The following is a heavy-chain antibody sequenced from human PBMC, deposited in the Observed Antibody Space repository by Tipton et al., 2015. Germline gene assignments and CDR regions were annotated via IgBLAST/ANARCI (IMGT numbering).Heavy chain of an antibody. CDR2: IKPDGTES. Sequence: SLRLSCTASGFTFSNYCMTWVRQAPGKGLEWVANIKPDGTESYYVDSVKGRFTFSRDNAKNSLYLQMSSLGAEDTAVYYCARSGGYGWDHWGQGTLVTVSS. CDR1: GFTFSNYC. J-gene: IGHJ4*02. V-gene: IGHV3-7*01. D-gene: IGHD1-1*01. CDR3: ARSGGYGWDH.